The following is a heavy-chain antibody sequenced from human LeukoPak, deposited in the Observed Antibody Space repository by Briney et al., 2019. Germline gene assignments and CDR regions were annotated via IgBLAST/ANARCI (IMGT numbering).Heavy chain of an antibody. D-gene: IGHD3-3*01. CDR3: ARPDHERSGPGLFQH. V-gene: IGHV4-59*05. J-gene: IGHJ1*01. CDR2: IYYSGST. CDR1: GGSISSYY. Sequence: SETLSLTCTVSGGSISSYYWSWIRQPPGKGLEWIGSIYYSGSTYYNPSLKSRVTISVDTSKNQFSLKLSSVTAADTAVYYCARPDHERSGPGLFQHWGQGTLVTVSS.